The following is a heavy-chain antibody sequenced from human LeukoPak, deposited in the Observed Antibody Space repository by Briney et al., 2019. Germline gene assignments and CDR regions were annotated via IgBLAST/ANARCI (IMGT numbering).Heavy chain of an antibody. Sequence: GGSLRLSCAASGFTFSNAWMSWVRQAPGKGLEWVGRIKSKTDGGTTDYAAPVKGRFTISRDDSKNTLYLQMNSLKTEDTAVYYCTTEPRSVARPYNDYWGQGTLVTVSS. D-gene: IGHD2-15*01. CDR2: IKSKTDGGTT. J-gene: IGHJ4*02. CDR1: GFTFSNAW. CDR3: TTEPRSVARPYNDY. V-gene: IGHV3-15*01.